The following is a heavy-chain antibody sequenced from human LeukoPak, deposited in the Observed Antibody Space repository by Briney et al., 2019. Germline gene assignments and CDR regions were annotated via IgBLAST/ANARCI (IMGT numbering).Heavy chain of an antibody. CDR3: ARDRSRDYFDY. CDR2: ISYDGSNK. V-gene: IGHV3-30-3*01. J-gene: IGHJ4*02. CDR1: GFTFSSYA. Sequence: GGSLRLSCAASGFTFSSYAMHWVRQAPGKGLEWVAVISYDGSNKYYADSVKGRFTISRDNSKNTLYLQMNSLRAEDTAVYYCARDRSRDYFDYWGQGTLVTVSS.